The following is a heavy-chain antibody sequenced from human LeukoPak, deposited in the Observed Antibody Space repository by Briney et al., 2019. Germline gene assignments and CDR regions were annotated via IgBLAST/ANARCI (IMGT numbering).Heavy chain of an antibody. Sequence: SETLSLTCTVSGDSISSSSYYWGWIRQPPGKGLEWIGSIYYTGSTYYNPSLNSRGTTSVDTSKNQFSLQLSSVTAADTAVYYCARHVEYTSSWYYFDYWGQGTLVTVSS. V-gene: IGHV4-39*01. CDR1: GDSISSSSYY. D-gene: IGHD6-13*01. CDR2: IYYTGST. J-gene: IGHJ4*02. CDR3: ARHVEYTSSWYYFDY.